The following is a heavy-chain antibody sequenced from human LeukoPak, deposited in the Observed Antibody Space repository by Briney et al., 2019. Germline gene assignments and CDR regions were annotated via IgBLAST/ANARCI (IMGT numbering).Heavy chain of an antibody. CDR1: GYTFTGYY. J-gene: IGHJ4*02. V-gene: IGHV1-2*02. CDR2: INPNSGGT. D-gene: IGHD1-26*01. CDR3: ARDSWELRSFDY. Sequence: ASVKVSCKASGYTFTGYYMHWVRQAPGQGLEWIGWINPNSGGTNYAQKFQGRVTMTRDTSISTAYMELSRLRSDDTAVYYCARDSWELRSFDYWGQGTLVTVSS.